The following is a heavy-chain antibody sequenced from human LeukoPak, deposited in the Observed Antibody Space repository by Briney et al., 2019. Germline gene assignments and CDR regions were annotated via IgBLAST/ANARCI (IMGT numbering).Heavy chain of an antibody. CDR3: ARDSGGYLRYYYYYMDV. D-gene: IGHD1-26*01. Sequence: PSETLSLTCTVSGGSISSYYWSWLRQPQGKGLEGIGYIYYSGSTNYNPSLKSRVTISVDTSKNQFSLKLSSVTAADTAVYYCARDSGGYLRYYYYYMDVWGKGTTVTVSS. V-gene: IGHV4-59*01. CDR1: GGSISSYY. CDR2: IYYSGST. J-gene: IGHJ6*03.